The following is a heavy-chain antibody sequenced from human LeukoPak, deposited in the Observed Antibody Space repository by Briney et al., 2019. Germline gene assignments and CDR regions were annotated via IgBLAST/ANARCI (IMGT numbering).Heavy chain of an antibody. J-gene: IGHJ4*02. CDR2: ISGSGGST. V-gene: IGHV3-23*01. CDR3: ARVGYCSSSTCRNYFDY. Sequence: GGSLRLSCAASGFTFSSCAMSWVRQAPGKGLEWVSAISGSGGSTYYADSVKGRFTISRDNARNSLYLQMNSLRAEDTAVYYCARVGYCSSSTCRNYFDYWGQGTLVTVSS. D-gene: IGHD2-2*01. CDR1: GFTFSSCA.